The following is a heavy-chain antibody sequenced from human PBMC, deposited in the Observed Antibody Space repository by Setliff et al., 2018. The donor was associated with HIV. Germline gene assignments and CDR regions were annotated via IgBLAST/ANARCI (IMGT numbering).Heavy chain of an antibody. V-gene: IGHV4-59*08. CDR1: GGSISSYY. D-gene: IGHD3-10*01. CDR3: ARHRVITGSFDS. J-gene: IGHJ4*02. CDR2: IYYSGST. Sequence: PSETLSLTCTVSGGSISSYYWSWIRQPPGKGLEWIGYIYYSGSTNYNPSLKSRVTISIDPSKDHFSLKLRSVTAADTAVYYCARHRVITGSFDSWGQGTLVTVS.